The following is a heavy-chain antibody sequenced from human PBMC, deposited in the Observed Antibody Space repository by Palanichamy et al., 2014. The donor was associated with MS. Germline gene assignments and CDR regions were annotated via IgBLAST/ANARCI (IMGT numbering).Heavy chain of an antibody. CDR3: AAGWALVS. Sequence: QVQLQQSGPGLVKPSQTLSLTCAISGDSVSSNSAAWNWIRQSPSRGLEWLGRTYYRSKWFFDYALSVRSRITINPDTSKNQFSLHQNSMTPDNTAVYYCAAGWALVSWGQGTLVTVSS. V-gene: IGHV6-1*01. CDR2: TYYRSKWFF. J-gene: IGHJ5*02. CDR1: GDSVSSNSAA. D-gene: IGHD1-26*01.